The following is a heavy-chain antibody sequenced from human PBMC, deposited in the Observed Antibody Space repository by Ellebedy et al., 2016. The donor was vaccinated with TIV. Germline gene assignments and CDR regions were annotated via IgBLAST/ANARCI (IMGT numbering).Heavy chain of an antibody. CDR3: ARRASYGDYAVQVNPWFDP. CDR1: GFNFRSYW. D-gene: IGHD4-17*01. CDR2: IRPEGDEI. J-gene: IGHJ5*02. Sequence: GESLKISCAASGFNFRSYWMTWVRQAPGKGMEWVAKIRPEGDEIYYVESVKGRFTISSDNAKNSLFLQMNSLRVEDTAVYYCARRASYGDYAVQVNPWFDPWGQGTLVTVSS. V-gene: IGHV3-7*01.